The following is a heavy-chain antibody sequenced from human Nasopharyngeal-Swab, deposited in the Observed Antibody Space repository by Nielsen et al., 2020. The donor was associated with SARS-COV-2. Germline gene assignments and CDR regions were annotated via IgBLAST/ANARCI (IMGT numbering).Heavy chain of an antibody. CDR2: MNSDGSRT. CDR1: GFNFRSYW. CDR3: ARGAAVVDKLLDY. Sequence: GGSMRLSCAASGFNFRSYWKHWVRQGPGKGLVCVPRMNSDGSRTSYADSVQGRFTISRDNAKNTLYLQMNSLRAEDTAVYYCARGAAVVDKLLDYWGQGTLVTVSS. V-gene: IGHV3-74*01. D-gene: IGHD3-22*01. J-gene: IGHJ4*02.